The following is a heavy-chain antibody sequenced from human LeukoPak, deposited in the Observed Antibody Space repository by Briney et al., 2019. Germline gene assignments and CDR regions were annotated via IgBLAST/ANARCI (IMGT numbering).Heavy chain of an antibody. Sequence: PSETLTLTCAVSGYSISSIYYWGWIRRPPGKGLEWIGTIDHTGTTYYNPSLKSRVTLSVDTSKNQFSLTLNSVTAADTAFYYCARNGGYGKFDHWGQGTLVTVSS. CDR2: IDHTGTT. J-gene: IGHJ4*02. D-gene: IGHD1-26*01. V-gene: IGHV4-38-2*01. CDR1: GYSISSIYY. CDR3: ARNGGYGKFDH.